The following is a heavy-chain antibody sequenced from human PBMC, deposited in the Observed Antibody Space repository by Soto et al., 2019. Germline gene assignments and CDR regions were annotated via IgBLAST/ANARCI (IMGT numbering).Heavy chain of an antibody. Sequence: QVQLVQSGAEVKKPGSSVKVSCKASGGTFSSYTISWVRQAPGQGLEWMGRIILILGIANYAQKFKGRVTITADKSTSTAYRELSSLISEDTAVYYCAMKVAVAGPFLDYWGQGTLVTVSS. CDR2: IILILGIA. CDR1: GGTFSSYT. D-gene: IGHD6-19*01. J-gene: IGHJ4*02. CDR3: AMKVAVAGPFLDY. V-gene: IGHV1-69*02.